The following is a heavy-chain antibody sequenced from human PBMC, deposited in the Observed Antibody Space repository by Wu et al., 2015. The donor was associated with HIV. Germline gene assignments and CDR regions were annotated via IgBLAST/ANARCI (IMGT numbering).Heavy chain of an antibody. Sequence: QVQLVQSGAEVKKPGSSVRVSCKASEDTFSSYGISWVRQAPGQTLEWMGGIIPIFGTIKYAQKLEDRVTITADKSTSTAYMEMSSLRSEDTAVYYCARGNVTNFYYFMDVWGKGTTVTVSS. CDR2: IIPIFGTI. CDR3: ARGNVTNFYYFMDV. CDR1: EDTFSSYG. V-gene: IGHV1-69*14. J-gene: IGHJ6*03. D-gene: IGHD2-2*01.